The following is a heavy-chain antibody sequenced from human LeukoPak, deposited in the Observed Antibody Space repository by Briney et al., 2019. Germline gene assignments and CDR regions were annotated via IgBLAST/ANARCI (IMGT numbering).Heavy chain of an antibody. V-gene: IGHV4-59*01. CDR2: IYYSGST. CDR3: ARGHYDILTGYYIGFDP. Sequence: SETLSHTCTVSGGSISSYYWSWIRQPPGKGLEWIGYIYYSGSTNYNPSLKSRVTISVDTSKNQFSLKLSSVTAADTAVYYCARGHYDILTGYYIGFDPWGQGTLVTVSS. D-gene: IGHD3-9*01. J-gene: IGHJ5*02. CDR1: GGSISSYY.